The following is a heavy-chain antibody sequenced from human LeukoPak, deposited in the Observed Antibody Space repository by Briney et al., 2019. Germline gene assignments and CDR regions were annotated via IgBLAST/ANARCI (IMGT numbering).Heavy chain of an antibody. V-gene: IGHV3-66*01. CDR2: IYSGGST. CDR1: GFTVSSNY. Sequence: GGSLRLSCAASGFTVSSNYMSWVRQAPGKGLEWVSVIYSGGSTYYADSVKGRFIISRDNSKNTLYLQMNSLRAEDTAVYYCARDRGYSYGYTHWFDPWGQGTLVTVSS. D-gene: IGHD5-18*01. CDR3: ARDRGYSYGYTHWFDP. J-gene: IGHJ5*02.